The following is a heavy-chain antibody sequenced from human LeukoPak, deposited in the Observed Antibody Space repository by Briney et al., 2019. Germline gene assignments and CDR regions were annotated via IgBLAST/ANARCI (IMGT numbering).Heavy chain of an antibody. V-gene: IGHV1-69*13. CDR3: ARAPPMAAAGTYFDY. D-gene: IGHD6-13*01. J-gene: IGHJ4*02. Sequence: GASVKVSCKASGGTFSSYAISWARQAPGQGLEWMGGIIPIFGTANYAQKFQGRVTITADESTSTAYMELSSLRSEDTAVYYCARAPPMAAAGTYFDYWGQGTLVTVSS. CDR2: IIPIFGTA. CDR1: GGTFSSYA.